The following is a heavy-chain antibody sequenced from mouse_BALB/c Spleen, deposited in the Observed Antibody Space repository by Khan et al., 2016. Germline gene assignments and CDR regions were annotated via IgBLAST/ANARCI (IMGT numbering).Heavy chain of an antibody. CDR2: IYPGDGDT. CDR3: ASYYGSSCDYFDY. CDR1: GYTFTSYW. V-gene: IGHV1-87*01. J-gene: IGHJ2*01. Sequence: QVQLKESGAELARPGASVKLSCKASGYTFTSYWMQWVKQRPGQGLEWIGAIYPGDGDTRYTQKFKGKATLTAAKSSSTAYMQLSSLASEDSAVYYCASYYGSSCDYFDYWGQGTTLTVSS. D-gene: IGHD1-1*01.